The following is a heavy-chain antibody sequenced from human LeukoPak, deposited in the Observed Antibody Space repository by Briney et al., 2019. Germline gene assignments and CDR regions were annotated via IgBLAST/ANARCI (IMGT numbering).Heavy chain of an antibody. Sequence: GESLKISCKGSGYSFTSYWIGWVRQMPGEGLEWMGIIYPGDSDTRYSPSFQGQVTISADKSISTAYLQWSSLKASDTAMYYCARLPRIAVAGLPFDYWGQGTLVTVSS. D-gene: IGHD6-19*01. J-gene: IGHJ4*02. V-gene: IGHV5-51*01. CDR1: GYSFTSYW. CDR2: IYPGDSDT. CDR3: ARLPRIAVAGLPFDY.